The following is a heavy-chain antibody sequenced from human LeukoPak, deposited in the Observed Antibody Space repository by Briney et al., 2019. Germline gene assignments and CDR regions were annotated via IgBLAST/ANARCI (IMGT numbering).Heavy chain of an antibody. CDR3: ARGDSYPYYFDY. V-gene: IGHV3-66*01. CDR2: IYSGGST. Sequence: GGSLRLSCAASGFTVSSNYMSWVRQAPGKGLGWVSVIYSGGSTYYADSVKGRFTISRDNSKNTLYLQMNSLRAEDTAVYYCARGDSYPYYFDYWGQGTLVTVSS. CDR1: GFTVSSNY. J-gene: IGHJ4*02. D-gene: IGHD2-15*01.